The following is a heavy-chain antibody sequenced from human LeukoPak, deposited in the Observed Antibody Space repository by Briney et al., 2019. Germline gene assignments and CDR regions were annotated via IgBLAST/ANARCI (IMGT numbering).Heavy chain of an antibody. Sequence: GGSLRLSCAASGFTFSSYWMTWVRQAPGKGLEWVANIKQDGTDKYYVDSVKGRFTISRDNAKNSLFLQLGSLRADDTAVYYCARASMGGRDYHLDSWGQGTLVAVSS. J-gene: IGHJ4*02. CDR3: ARASMGGRDYHLDS. CDR2: IKQDGTDK. V-gene: IGHV3-7*01. D-gene: IGHD4/OR15-4a*01. CDR1: GFTFSSYW.